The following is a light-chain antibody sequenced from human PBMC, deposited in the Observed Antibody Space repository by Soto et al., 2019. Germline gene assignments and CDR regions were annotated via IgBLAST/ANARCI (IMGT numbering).Light chain of an antibody. Sequence: QPVSSHPPSAPVTPAQRHTIPSSPSNSHIGSNTVNWYQQLPGTAPKLLIYGNNQRPSGVPERFSGSKYGTSDSLAISGLQSEDQDDYYCAAWDDRLTGPEVFGTGTAVTV. V-gene: IGLV1-44*01. CDR3: AAWDDRLTGPEV. J-gene: IGLJ1*01. CDR1: NSHIGSNT. CDR2: GNN.